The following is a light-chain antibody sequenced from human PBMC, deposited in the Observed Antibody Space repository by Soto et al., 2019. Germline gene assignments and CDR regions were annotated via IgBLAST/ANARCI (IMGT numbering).Light chain of an antibody. CDR2: DVS. V-gene: IGLV2-14*01. Sequence: QSVLTQPASVSGSPGQSITISCTGTSSDVGGYNYVSWYQQHPGKAPKLMIYDVSTRPSGVSNRFSGFKSGNTASLTISGRQAEDEAEYYCSSYTSSSTLLFGGGTKLTVL. J-gene: IGLJ2*01. CDR1: SSDVGGYNY. CDR3: SSYTSSSTLL.